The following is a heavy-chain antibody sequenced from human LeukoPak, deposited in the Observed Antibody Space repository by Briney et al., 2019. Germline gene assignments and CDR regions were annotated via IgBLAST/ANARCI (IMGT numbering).Heavy chain of an antibody. CDR1: GGSVSSGSYY. CDR3: ARDNNGDRDAFDI. Sequence: SETLSLTCTVSGGSVSSGSYYWSWIRQPPGKGLEGMGYIYYSGSTNYNPSLKSRATISVDTSKNQFSLKLSSVTAADTAVYYCARDNNGDRDAFDIWGQGTMVTVSS. V-gene: IGHV4-61*01. J-gene: IGHJ3*02. CDR2: IYYSGST. D-gene: IGHD4-17*01.